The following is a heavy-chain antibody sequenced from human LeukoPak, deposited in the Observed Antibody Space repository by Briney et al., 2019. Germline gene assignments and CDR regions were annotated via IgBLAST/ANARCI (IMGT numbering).Heavy chain of an antibody. D-gene: IGHD3-22*01. J-gene: IGHJ3*02. V-gene: IGHV1-2*02. CDR1: VYTFTVYY. Sequence: ASVNVSYKSSVYTFTVYYMHWARRAPGQGLVWMGWINRNRGGTNYAQKFQGSVTKTRETSISTAYMELSRLRSDGTAVYYCARDYYDSSGFGAFDIWGKGKMVTVSS. CDR3: ARDYYDSSGFGAFDI. CDR2: INRNRGGT.